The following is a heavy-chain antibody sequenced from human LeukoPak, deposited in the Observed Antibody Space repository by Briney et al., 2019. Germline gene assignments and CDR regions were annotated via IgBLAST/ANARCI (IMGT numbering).Heavy chain of an antibody. Sequence: QPGGSLRLPCAASGFAFSTYNINWVRQAPGKGLEWISYISSIGSTIYYADSVKGRFTISRDNSKNTLYLQMNSLRAEDTAVYYCAKGSRSSSSNRGPDAFDIWGQGTMVTVSS. CDR1: GFAFSTYN. J-gene: IGHJ3*02. CDR3: AKGSRSSSSNRGPDAFDI. D-gene: IGHD6-6*01. CDR2: ISSIGSTI. V-gene: IGHV3-48*01.